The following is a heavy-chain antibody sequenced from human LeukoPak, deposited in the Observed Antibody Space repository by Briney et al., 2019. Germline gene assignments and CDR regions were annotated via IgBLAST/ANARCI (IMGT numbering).Heavy chain of an antibody. J-gene: IGHJ4*02. D-gene: IGHD3-10*01. V-gene: IGHV1-46*01. CDR3: AREGTMVRGVISACDY. CDR1: GYTFTSYY. CDR2: INPSGGST. Sequence: ASVKVSCKASGYTFTSYYMHWVRQAPGQGLEWMGIINPSGGSTSYAQKFQGRVTMTRDTSTSTVYMELSSLRSEDTAVYYCAREGTMVRGVISACDYWGQGTLVTVSS.